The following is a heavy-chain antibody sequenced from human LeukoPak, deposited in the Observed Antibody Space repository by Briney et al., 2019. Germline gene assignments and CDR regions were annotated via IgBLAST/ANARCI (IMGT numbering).Heavy chain of an antibody. V-gene: IGHV3-66*01. CDR2: IYSGGST. CDR1: GFTVSSNY. J-gene: IGHJ3*02. D-gene: IGHD3-16*02. CDR3: ARDVGNYDYVWGSYRNDAFDI. Sequence: GALRLSCAASGFTVSSNYMSWVRQAPGKGLEWVSVIYSGGSTYYADSVKGRFTISRDNSKNTLYLQMNSLRAEDTAVYYCARDVGNYDYVWGSYRNDAFDIWGQGTMVTVSS.